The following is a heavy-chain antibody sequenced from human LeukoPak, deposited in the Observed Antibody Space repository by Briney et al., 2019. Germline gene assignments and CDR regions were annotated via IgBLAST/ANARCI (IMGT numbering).Heavy chain of an antibody. CDR2: IKQDGSEK. Sequence: GGSLRLSCAASGFTFSSYWMSWVRQAPGKGLEWVANIKQDGSEKYYVDSVKGRFTISRDNAKNSLYLQMNSLRAEDTAVYYCAKNQRVNDSSGYYYDYWGQGTLVTVSS. D-gene: IGHD3-22*01. CDR1: GFTFSSYW. CDR3: AKNQRVNDSSGYYYDY. V-gene: IGHV3-7*01. J-gene: IGHJ4*02.